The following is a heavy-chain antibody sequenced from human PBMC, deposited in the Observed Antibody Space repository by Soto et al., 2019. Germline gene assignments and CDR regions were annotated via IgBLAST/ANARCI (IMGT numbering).Heavy chain of an antibody. D-gene: IGHD4-17*01. CDR2: ISGSGGST. CDR1: GFTFSSYA. Sequence: GSLRLSCAASGFTFSSYAMSWVRQAPGKGLEWVSAISGSGGSTYYADSVKGRFTISRDYSKNTLYLQMNSLRAEDTAVYYCANSYGDYVSAEDAFDIWGQGTMVTVSS. J-gene: IGHJ3*02. V-gene: IGHV3-23*01. CDR3: ANSYGDYVSAEDAFDI.